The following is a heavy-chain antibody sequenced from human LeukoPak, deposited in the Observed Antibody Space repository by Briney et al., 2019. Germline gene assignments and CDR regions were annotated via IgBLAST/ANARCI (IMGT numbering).Heavy chain of an antibody. Sequence: SETLSLTCAVYGGSFSGYYWSWIRQPPGKGLEWIGEINHSGSTNYNPSLKSRVTISVDTSKNQFPLKLSSVTAADTAVYYCARVYGPIDYWGQGTLVTVSS. V-gene: IGHV4-34*01. CDR3: ARVYGPIDY. J-gene: IGHJ4*02. D-gene: IGHD4/OR15-4a*01. CDR2: INHSGST. CDR1: GGSFSGYY.